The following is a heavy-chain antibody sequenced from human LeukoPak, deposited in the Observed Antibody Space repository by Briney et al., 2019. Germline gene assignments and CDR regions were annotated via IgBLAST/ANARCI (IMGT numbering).Heavy chain of an antibody. CDR1: GYTFTGYY. D-gene: IGHD1-26*01. J-gene: IGHJ6*03. V-gene: IGHV1-69*13. CDR3: ARGPQVGATHYFYYYMDV. Sequence: SVKVSCKASGYTFTGYYMHWVRQAPGQGLEWMGGIIPISATPDYPQKFQGRVTITADESTSTAYMELSSLRSEDTAVYYCARGPQVGATHYFYYYMDVWGKGTTVTVSS. CDR2: IIPISATP.